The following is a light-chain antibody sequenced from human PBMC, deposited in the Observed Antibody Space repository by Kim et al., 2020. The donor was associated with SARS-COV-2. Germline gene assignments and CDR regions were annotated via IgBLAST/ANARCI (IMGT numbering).Light chain of an antibody. CDR2: LGS. Sequence: DIVMTQSPLSLPVTPGEPASISCRSSQSLLHSNGYNYLDWYLQKPGQSPQLLIYLGSNRASGVPDRFSGSGSGTDFTLKISRVEAEDVGVYYWMQALQTPYTVGQGTKLEI. J-gene: IGKJ2*01. CDR3: MQALQTPYT. V-gene: IGKV2-28*01. CDR1: QSLLHSNGYNY.